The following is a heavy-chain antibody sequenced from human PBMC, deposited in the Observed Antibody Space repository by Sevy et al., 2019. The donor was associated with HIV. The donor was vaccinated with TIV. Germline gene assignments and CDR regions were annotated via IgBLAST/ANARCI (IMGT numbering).Heavy chain of an antibody. J-gene: IGHJ4*02. V-gene: IGHV3-74*01. CDR2: INSDGSST. D-gene: IGHD3-22*01. CDR3: ARDRSVTMIVVGGYFDY. Sequence: WGSLRLSCAASGFTFSSYWMHWVRQAPGKGLVWVSRINSDGSSTSYADSVKGRFTISRDNAKNTLYLQMNSLRAEDTAVYYCARDRSVTMIVVGGYFDYWGQGTLVTVSS. CDR1: GFTFSSYW.